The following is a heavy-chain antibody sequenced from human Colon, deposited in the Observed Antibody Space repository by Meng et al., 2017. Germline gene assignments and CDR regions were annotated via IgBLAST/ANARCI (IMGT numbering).Heavy chain of an antibody. CDR1: GYTFTAYG. J-gene: IGHJ4*02. Sequence: QVQLGHSVAEVKKPGASVKVSCKASGYTFTAYGSSWLRQAPGQGLEWMGWINPYNGNTNYPQKLQGRVTMTTDTSTSTAYMELRSLRSDDTAVYYCARFNHRAPDYWGQGTLVTVSS. D-gene: IGHD1-14*01. CDR2: INPYNGNT. CDR3: ARFNHRAPDY. V-gene: IGHV1-18*01.